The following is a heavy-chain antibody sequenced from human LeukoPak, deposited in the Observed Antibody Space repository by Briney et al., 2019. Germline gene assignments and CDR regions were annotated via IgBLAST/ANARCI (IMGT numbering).Heavy chain of an antibody. CDR3: AKDLYSYGNNYFDY. V-gene: IGHV3-30*02. Sequence: PGGSLRLSCAASGFTFSSYGMHWVRQAPGKGLEWVAFIRYDGSNKNYADSVKGRFTIPRDNSKNTLYLQMNSLRAEDTAVYYCAKDLYSYGNNYFDYWGQGTLVTISS. CDR2: IRYDGSNK. D-gene: IGHD5-18*01. J-gene: IGHJ4*02. CDR1: GFTFSSYG.